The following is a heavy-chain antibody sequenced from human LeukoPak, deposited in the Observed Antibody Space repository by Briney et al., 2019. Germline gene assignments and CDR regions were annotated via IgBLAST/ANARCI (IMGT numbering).Heavy chain of an antibody. Sequence: GESLRLSCAASGFNFIYYSMTWARQAPGKGLEWVANINKDGSEKYYVDSVEGRFSISRDNAENLLYLQMDSLRAEDTAVYYCARDFWTTNPESHWGQGTLVTVSS. CDR3: ARDFWTTNPESH. D-gene: IGHD3/OR15-3a*01. J-gene: IGHJ4*02. CDR2: INKDGSEK. V-gene: IGHV3-7*01. CDR1: GFNFIYYS.